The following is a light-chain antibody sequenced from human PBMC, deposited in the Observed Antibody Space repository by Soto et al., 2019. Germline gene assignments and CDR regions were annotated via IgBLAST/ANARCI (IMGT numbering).Light chain of an antibody. CDR3: QQRNNWPPAT. V-gene: IGKV1-5*01. CDR2: DAF. J-gene: IGKJ4*01. CDR1: PSISSW. Sequence: DIQMTPSPATLSASVADRVTITCRASPSISSWLAWYQQKPVKAPKLLIYDAFSLESGVPSRFSGSGSGTEFTLTIRSLQPDDFATYYCQQRNNWPPATFGGGTKVDI.